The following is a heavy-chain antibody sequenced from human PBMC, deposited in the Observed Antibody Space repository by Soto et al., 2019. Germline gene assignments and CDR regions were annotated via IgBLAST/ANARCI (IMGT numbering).Heavy chain of an antibody. Sequence: QVQLQQWGAGLLKPSETLSLTGAVYGGSFSGYYWCWIRQPPGEGLELIGEVNHSGRTKYTPSLESRVTISAYTSKNQFSLKLSSVTAADTGVYYCARVDDYWGQGTLVTVSS. V-gene: IGHV4-34*01. J-gene: IGHJ4*02. CDR3: ARVDDY. CDR2: VNHSGRT. CDR1: GGSFSGYY.